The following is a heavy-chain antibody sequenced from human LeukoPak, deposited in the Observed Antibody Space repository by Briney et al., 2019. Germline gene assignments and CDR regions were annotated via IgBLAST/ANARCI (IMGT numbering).Heavy chain of an antibody. CDR2: IYTSGNT. Sequence: SETLSLTCTVSGGSISSGSYSWSWIRQPAGKGLEWIGRIYTSGNTNYNPSLESRVTISVDTSKNQFSLKLSSVTAADTAVYYCAREKGGVDSLTMVRGVMKEDSYYYYYMDVWGKGTTVTISS. CDR3: AREKGGVDSLTMVRGVMKEDSYYYYYMDV. J-gene: IGHJ6*03. CDR1: GGSISSGSYS. D-gene: IGHD3-10*01. V-gene: IGHV4-61*02.